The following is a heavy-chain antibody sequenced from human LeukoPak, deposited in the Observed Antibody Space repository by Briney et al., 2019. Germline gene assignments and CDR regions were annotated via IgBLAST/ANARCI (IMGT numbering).Heavy chain of an antibody. V-gene: IGHV3-23*01. D-gene: IGHD5-12*01. CDR1: GFTFSSYA. CDR3: AKDCMAIEATVGWFDP. J-gene: IGHJ5*02. Sequence: GGSLRLSCAASGFTFSSYAMSWVRQAPGKGLEWVSAISGSGGSTYYADSVKGRFTISRDNSKNTLYLQMNSLRAEGTAVYYCAKDCMAIEATVGWFDPWGQGTLVTVSS. CDR2: ISGSGGST.